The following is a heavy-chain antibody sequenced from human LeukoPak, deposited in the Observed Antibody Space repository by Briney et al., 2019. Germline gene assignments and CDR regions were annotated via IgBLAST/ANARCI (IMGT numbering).Heavy chain of an antibody. V-gene: IGHV3-23*01. D-gene: IGHD5-12*01. CDR1: GFTFSSYA. CDR3: AEDQTGVAYYFDY. J-gene: IGHJ4*02. Sequence: PGESLRLSCAASGFTFSSYAMSWVRQAPGKGLEWVSGISGSGGSTYYADSVKGRFTISRDNSKNTLYLQMNSLRAEDTAVYYCAEDQTGVAYYFDYWGQGTLVTVSS. CDR2: ISGSGGST.